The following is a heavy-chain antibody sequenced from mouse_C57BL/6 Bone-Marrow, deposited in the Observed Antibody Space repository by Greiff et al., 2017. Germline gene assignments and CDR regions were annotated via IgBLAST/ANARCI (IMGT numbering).Heavy chain of an antibody. CDR2: IYPGGGYT. D-gene: IGHD2-4*01. CDR3: ARSKDYDGAWFAY. J-gene: IGHJ3*01. V-gene: IGHV1-63*01. Sequence: VKLMESGAELVRPGTSVKMSCKASGYTFTNYWIGWAQQRPGHGLEWIGDIYPGGGYTNYNEKFKGKATLTADKSSSTAYMQFSSLTSEDSAIYYCARSKDYDGAWFAYWGQGTLVTVSA. CDR1: GYTFTNYW.